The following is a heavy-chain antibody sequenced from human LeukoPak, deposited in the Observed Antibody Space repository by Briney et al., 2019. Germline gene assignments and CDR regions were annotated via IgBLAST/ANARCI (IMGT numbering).Heavy chain of an antibody. V-gene: IGHV3-66*01. CDR1: GFTVSSNY. J-gene: IGHJ4*02. Sequence: SGGSLRLSCAASGFTVSSNYMNWVRQAPGKGLEWVSVIYSGGSTHYADSVKGRFTISRDNSKNTLYLQMNSLRAEDTAVYYCARDSRRGYDRSGYNFDYWGQGTLVTVSS. D-gene: IGHD3-22*01. CDR3: ARDSRRGYDRSGYNFDY. CDR2: IYSGGST.